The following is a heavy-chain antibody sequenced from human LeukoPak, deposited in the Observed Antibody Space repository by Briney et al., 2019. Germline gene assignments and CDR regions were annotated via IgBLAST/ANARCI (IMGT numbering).Heavy chain of an antibody. V-gene: IGHV3-64*01. J-gene: IGHJ6*03. D-gene: IGHD6-19*01. CDR3: ARDKAGYMDV. CDR2: ISSNGGST. CDR1: GFTFSTYV. Sequence: GGSLRLSCAASGFTFSTYVMYWVRQAPGKGLEYVSGISSNGGSTYYVNAVKGRFTISRDNSKNTLYLQMGSLRADDTAVYYCARDKAGYMDVWGKGTTVTVSS.